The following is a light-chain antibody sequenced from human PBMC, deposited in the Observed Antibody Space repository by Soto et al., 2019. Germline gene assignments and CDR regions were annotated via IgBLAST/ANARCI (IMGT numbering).Light chain of an antibody. Sequence: TLSSRASQSVSILLAWYQQKPGQAPRLLIHGATTRATGIPARFSGSGSGTEFTQACGIRMSADFAVHYSKVYTNWPRTCAQGTKVDIK. CDR2: GAT. CDR3: KVYTNWPRT. V-gene: IGKV3-15*01. CDR1: QSVSIL. J-gene: IGKJ1*01.